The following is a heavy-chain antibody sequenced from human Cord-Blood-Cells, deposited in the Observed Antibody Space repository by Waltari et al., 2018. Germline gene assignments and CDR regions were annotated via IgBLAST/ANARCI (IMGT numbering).Heavy chain of an antibody. D-gene: IGHD3-10*01. CDR3: VHLSGSGSYYNYFDY. CDR1: GYTLTELS. Sequence: QVQLVQSGAEVKKPGASVKVSCKVSGYTLTELSMHWVRQAPGKGLEWMGGLDTEDGETIYAQKFQGRVTMTEDTSTDTAYMELSSLRSEDTAVYYCVHLSGSGSYYNYFDYWGQGTLVTVSS. V-gene: IGHV1-24*01. CDR2: LDTEDGET. J-gene: IGHJ4*02.